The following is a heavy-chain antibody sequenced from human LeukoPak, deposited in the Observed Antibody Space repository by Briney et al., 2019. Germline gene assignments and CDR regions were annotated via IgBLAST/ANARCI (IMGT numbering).Heavy chain of an antibody. CDR3: ARSYSSWKYFDY. J-gene: IGHJ4*02. CDR1: GESFSSHY. D-gene: IGHD6-6*01. V-gene: IGHV4-34*04. Sequence: SETLSLTCGVYGESFSSHYWNWVRQPPGKGLEWIGEINPSGTTVNNPSLKSRTTMSVDTSKNQFSLNLSSVTAADTAVYYCARSYSSWKYFDYWGQGTLVSVSS. CDR2: INPSGTT.